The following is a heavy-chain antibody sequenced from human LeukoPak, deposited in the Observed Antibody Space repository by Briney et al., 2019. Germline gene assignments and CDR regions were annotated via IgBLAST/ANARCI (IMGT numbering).Heavy chain of an antibody. CDR3: ASSGYESSFDY. Sequence: PGGSLRLSCAASGFTFSSYSMNWVRQAPGKGLEWVSSISSSSSYICYADSVKGRFTISRDNAKNSLYLQMNSLRAEDTAVYYCASSGYESSFDYWGQGTLVTVSS. CDR2: ISSSSSYI. J-gene: IGHJ4*02. V-gene: IGHV3-21*01. D-gene: IGHD5-12*01. CDR1: GFTFSSYS.